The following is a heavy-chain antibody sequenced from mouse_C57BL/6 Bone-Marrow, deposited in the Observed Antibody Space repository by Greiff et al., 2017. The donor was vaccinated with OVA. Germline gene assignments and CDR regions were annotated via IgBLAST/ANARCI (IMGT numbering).Heavy chain of an antibody. V-gene: IGHV1-5*01. J-gene: IGHJ1*03. CDR2: FYPGNSDT. Sequence: EVQLQQSGTVLARPGASVKMSCKTSGYTFTSYWMHWVKQRPGQGLEWIGAFYPGNSDTSYNQKFKGKAKLTAVTSASTAYMELSSLTNEDSAVYYCTRGVLRYQYFDVWGTGTTVTVSS. D-gene: IGHD1-1*01. CDR3: TRGVLRYQYFDV. CDR1: GYTFTSYW.